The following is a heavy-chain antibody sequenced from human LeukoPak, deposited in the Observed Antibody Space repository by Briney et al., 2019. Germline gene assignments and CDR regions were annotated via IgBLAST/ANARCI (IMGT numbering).Heavy chain of an antibody. J-gene: IGHJ3*01. CDR3: ARESKTNGSPHNDV. D-gene: IGHD2-8*01. CDR2: ISSSSSYT. V-gene: IGHV3-11*05. CDR1: GFTFSDYC. Sequence: GGSLRLSCAASGFTFSDYCMSWIRQAPGKGLEWVSYISSSSSYTNYADSVKGRFTISRDNAKNSLYLQMNSLRAEDTAVYYCARESKTNGSPHNDVWGQGTMVTVSS.